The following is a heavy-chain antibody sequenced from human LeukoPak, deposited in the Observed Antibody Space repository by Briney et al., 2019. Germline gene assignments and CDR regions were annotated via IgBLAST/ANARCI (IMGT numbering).Heavy chain of an antibody. D-gene: IGHD3-22*01. J-gene: IGHJ4*02. Sequence: GGSLRLSCAASGFTFSSYAMHWVRQAPGEGLEWVAVISYDGSNKYYADSVKGRFTISRDNSKNTLYLQMNSLRAEDTAVYYCARDLKLRYYYDSSGPGYWGQGTLVTVSS. V-gene: IGHV3-30-3*01. CDR1: GFTFSSYA. CDR3: ARDLKLRYYYDSSGPGY. CDR2: ISYDGSNK.